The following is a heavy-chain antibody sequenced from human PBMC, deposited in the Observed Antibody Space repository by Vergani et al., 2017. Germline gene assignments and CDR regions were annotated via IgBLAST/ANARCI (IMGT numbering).Heavy chain of an antibody. J-gene: IGHJ2*01. CDR1: GFPFDDYA. D-gene: IGHD3-3*01. CDR2: ISWNSGSI. V-gene: IGHV3-9*01. Sequence: EVQLVESGGGLVQPGRSLRLSCAASGFPFDDYAMHWVRQAPGKGLEWVSGISWNSGSIGYADSVKGRFTIPRDNAKNSLYLQMNSLRAEDTALYYCAKDHYDFWSGYPNLSPFDLWGRGTLVTVSS. CDR3: AKDHYDFWSGYPNLSPFDL.